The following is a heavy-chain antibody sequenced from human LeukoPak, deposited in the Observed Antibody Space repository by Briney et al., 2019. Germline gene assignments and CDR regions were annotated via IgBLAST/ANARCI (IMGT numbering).Heavy chain of an antibody. CDR1: GFTFSSDA. V-gene: IGHV3-7*03. Sequence: PGGSLRLSCAASGFTFSSDAMTWVRQAPGKGLEWLANIKQDGSEQYYVDSVKGRFTISRDNAKNSLFLQLNSLGAEDTAVYYCARTYSSGNDYWGQGTLVTVSS. CDR2: IKQDGSEQ. D-gene: IGHD6-19*01. CDR3: ARTYSSGNDY. J-gene: IGHJ4*02.